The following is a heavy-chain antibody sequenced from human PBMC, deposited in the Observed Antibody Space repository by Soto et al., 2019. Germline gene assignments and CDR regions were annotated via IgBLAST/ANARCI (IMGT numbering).Heavy chain of an antibody. CDR1: GGSISSRDYY. J-gene: IGHJ4*02. V-gene: IGHV4-30-4*01. Sequence: SETLSLTCTVSGGSISSRDYYWTCIRQPPGKGLEWIGYIDYSGRTYFNPSLKSRVFISIHTSKNQFFMTLTSMTAADTAMYYCARELAGYSYGPGEVYWGQGTLVTVSS. D-gene: IGHD5-18*01. CDR3: ARELAGYSYGPGEVY. CDR2: IDYSGRT.